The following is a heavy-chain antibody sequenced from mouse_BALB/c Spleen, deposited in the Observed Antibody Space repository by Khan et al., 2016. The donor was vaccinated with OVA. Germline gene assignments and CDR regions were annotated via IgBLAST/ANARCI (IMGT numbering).Heavy chain of an antibody. V-gene: IGHV1-26*01. CDR2: VNPNNGDT. CDR3: ARGYGFFPY. D-gene: IGHD1-1*01. CDR1: GYSFTVYY. J-gene: IGHJ3*01. Sequence: EVQLQESGPDLVKPGASVKISCKASGYSFTVYYMTWVKQSPGKSPEWIGRVNPNNGDTNYNQNFKGKAILTVDKSSNTAYMELRSLTSEDSAVFYCARGYGFFPYWGQGTLVTVSA.